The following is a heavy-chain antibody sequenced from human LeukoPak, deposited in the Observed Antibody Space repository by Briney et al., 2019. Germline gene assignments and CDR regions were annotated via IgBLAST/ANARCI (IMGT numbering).Heavy chain of an antibody. D-gene: IGHD5-24*01. Sequence: SETLSLTCTVSGGSVSSYYWSWIRQPPGKGLEWIGYIYYSGSTNYNPSLKSRVTMSVDTSKNQFSLKLSSVTAADTAVYYCANMATIGLSAFDIWGQGTMVTVSS. CDR3: ANMATIGLSAFDI. V-gene: IGHV4-59*08. CDR2: IYYSGST. J-gene: IGHJ3*02. CDR1: GGSVSSYY.